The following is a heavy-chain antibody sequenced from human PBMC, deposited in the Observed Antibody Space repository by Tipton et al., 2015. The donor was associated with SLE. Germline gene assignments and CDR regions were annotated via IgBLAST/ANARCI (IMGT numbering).Heavy chain of an antibody. D-gene: IGHD4-23*01. CDR2: IYDTGSP. Sequence: TLSLTCSVSGDSISSYYWSWIRQPPGKGLEWIGYIYDTGSPKYNPSLKSRVNISVDTSKNQFSLKLSSVTAADTAVYYCATSVVTHYYYGMDVWGQGTTVTVSS. J-gene: IGHJ6*02. CDR3: ATSVVTHYYYGMDV. V-gene: IGHV4-59*01. CDR1: GDSISSYY.